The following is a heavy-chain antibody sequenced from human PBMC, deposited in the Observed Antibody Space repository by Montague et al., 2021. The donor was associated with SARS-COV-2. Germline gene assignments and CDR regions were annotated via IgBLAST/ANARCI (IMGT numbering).Heavy chain of an antibody. D-gene: IGHD2-15*01. Sequence: SETLSLTCDVSGGSVYSNADHLNSDYWAWVRQSPGRGLEWIGSVXWRGQTWQKPSSRGRLTMSVDMSKNSVSLRLTSVTAADTAMYYWTCQRWRGRFDPWGLGTLVIVSS. V-gene: IGHV4-39*03. CDR2: VXWRGQT. CDR1: GGSVYSNADHLNSDY. CDR3: TCQRWRGRFDP. J-gene: IGHJ5*02.